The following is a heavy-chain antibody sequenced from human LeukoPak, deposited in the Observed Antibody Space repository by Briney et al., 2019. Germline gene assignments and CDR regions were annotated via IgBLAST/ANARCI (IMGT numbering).Heavy chain of an antibody. CDR3: ARDGGIAVAGTRFDS. V-gene: IGHV4-59*01. CDR2: IYYSGST. Sequence: SETLSLTCTVAGVSISSYYWSWNRQPPGKGREWMGYIYYSGSTNYKPSLRSRVTISVDSSKNQFSLKLTSVTAADTAVYYCARDGGIAVAGTRFDSWGQGILVTVSS. D-gene: IGHD6-19*01. J-gene: IGHJ5*01. CDR1: GVSISSYY.